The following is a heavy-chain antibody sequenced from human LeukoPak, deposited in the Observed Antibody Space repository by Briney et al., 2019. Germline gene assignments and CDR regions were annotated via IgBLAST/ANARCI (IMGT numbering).Heavy chain of an antibody. D-gene: IGHD4-4*01. CDR2: IKSKTDGGTT. J-gene: IGHJ3*02. Sequence: GGSLRLSCAASGFTFSNAWMSWVRQAPGKGLEWVGRIKSKTDGGTTDYAAPVKGRFTISRDNAKNSLYLQMNSLRAEDTAVYYCARSFTTVGAFDIWGQGTMVTVSS. CDR1: GFTFSNAW. CDR3: ARSFTTVGAFDI. V-gene: IGHV3-15*01.